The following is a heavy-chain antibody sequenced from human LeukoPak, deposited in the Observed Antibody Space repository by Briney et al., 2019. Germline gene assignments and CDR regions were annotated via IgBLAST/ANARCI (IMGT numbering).Heavy chain of an antibody. CDR2: INSDGTTT. J-gene: IGHJ5*02. CDR1: GFTFSSQW. CDR3: VRSLGGVDH. D-gene: IGHD3-16*01. Sequence: GGSLRLSCAASGFTFSSQWMHWVRQAPGKGLVWVSHINSDGTTTNYADSVKGRFTISRDKAKNTLYLQMNSLRAEDTAVYYCVRSLGGVDHWGQGSLVTVSS. V-gene: IGHV3-74*01.